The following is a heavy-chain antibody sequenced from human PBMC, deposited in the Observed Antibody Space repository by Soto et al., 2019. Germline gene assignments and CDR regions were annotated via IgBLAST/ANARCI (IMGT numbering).Heavy chain of an antibody. CDR3: ARVHVFCSSTSCYTDGMDV. D-gene: IGHD2-2*02. CDR1: GYTFTSYD. CDR2: MNPNSGNT. J-gene: IGHJ6*02. V-gene: IGHV1-8*01. Sequence: ASVKVSCKASGYTFTSYDINWVRQATGQGLEWMGWMNPNSGNTGYAQKFQGRVTMTRNTSISTAYMELSSLRSEDTAVYYCARVHVFCSSTSCYTDGMDVCGPGTTLTVS.